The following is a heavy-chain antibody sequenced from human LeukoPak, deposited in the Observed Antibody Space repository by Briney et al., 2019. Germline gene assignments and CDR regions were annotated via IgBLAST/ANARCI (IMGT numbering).Heavy chain of an antibody. CDR2: ISSSGSTI. J-gene: IGHJ5*02. Sequence: PGGSLRLSCAASGFTFSDYYMSWIRQAPGKGLEWVSYISSSGSTIYYADSVKGRFTISRDNAKNSLYLQMNSLRAEDTAVYYCARDARPNWGSNWFDPWGQGTLVTVSS. V-gene: IGHV3-11*04. CDR1: GFTFSDYY. D-gene: IGHD7-27*01. CDR3: ARDARPNWGSNWFDP.